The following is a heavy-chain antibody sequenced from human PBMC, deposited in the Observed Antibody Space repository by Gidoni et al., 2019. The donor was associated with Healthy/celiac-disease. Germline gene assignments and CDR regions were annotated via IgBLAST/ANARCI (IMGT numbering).Heavy chain of an antibody. D-gene: IGHD3-3*01. Sequence: EVQLVESGGGLVQPGGSLRLSCAASGFTFSSYWMSWVRKAPGKGLEGVANIKQDGSEKYYVDSVKGRFTISRDNAKNSLYLQMNSLRAEDTAVYYCARDSIDLEWLSYYYYGMDVWGQGTTVTVSS. CDR2: IKQDGSEK. CDR3: ARDSIDLEWLSYYYYGMDV. V-gene: IGHV3-7*01. CDR1: GFTFSSYW. J-gene: IGHJ6*02.